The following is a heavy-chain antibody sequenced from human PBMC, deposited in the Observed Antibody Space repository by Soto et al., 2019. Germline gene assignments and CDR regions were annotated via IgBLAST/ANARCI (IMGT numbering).Heavy chain of an antibody. CDR2: ISYDGSNK. V-gene: IGHV3-30-3*01. J-gene: IGHJ4*02. Sequence: QVQLVESGGGVVQPGRSLRLSCAASGFTFSSYAMHWVRQAPGKGLEWVAVISYDGSNKYYADSVKGRFTISRDNSKKXXXXXXXXXXXXXXXXXXXXXXXXXXXFDYWGQGTLVTVSS. CDR1: GFTFSSYA. CDR3: XXXXXXXXFDY.